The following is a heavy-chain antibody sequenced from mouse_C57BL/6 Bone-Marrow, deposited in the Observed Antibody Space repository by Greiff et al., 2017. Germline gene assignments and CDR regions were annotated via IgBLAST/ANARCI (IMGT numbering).Heavy chain of an antibody. J-gene: IGHJ4*01. CDR2: IYPGGGYT. D-gene: IGHD4-1*02. V-gene: IGHV1-63*01. CDR1: GYTFTNYW. CDR3: ARLPNSYAMDY. Sequence: VQLVESGAELVRPGTSVKMSCKASGYTFTNYWIGWAKQRPGHGLEWIGDIYPGGGYTNYNEKFKGKATLTADKSSSTAYMQFSSLTSEDSAIYYCARLPNSYAMDYWGQGTSVTVSS.